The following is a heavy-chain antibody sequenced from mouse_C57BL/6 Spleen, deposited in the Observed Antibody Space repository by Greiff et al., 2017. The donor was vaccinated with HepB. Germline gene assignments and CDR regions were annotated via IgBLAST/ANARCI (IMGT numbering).Heavy chain of an antibody. CDR2: IYPRSGNT. Sequence: VQLQQSGAELARPGASVKLSCKASGYTFTSYGISWVKQRTGQGLEWIGEIYPRSGNTYYNEKFKGKATLTADKSSSTAYMELRSLTSEDSAVYFCARARLPNYYAMDYWGQGTSVTVSS. CDR1: GYTFTSYG. CDR3: ARARLPNYYAMDY. J-gene: IGHJ4*01. V-gene: IGHV1-81*01. D-gene: IGHD3-2*02.